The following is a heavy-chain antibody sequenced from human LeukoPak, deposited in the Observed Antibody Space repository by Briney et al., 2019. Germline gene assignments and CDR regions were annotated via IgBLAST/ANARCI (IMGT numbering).Heavy chain of an antibody. CDR1: GDSFTSYW. CDR3: ATLVGYCSAGSCYPGN. Sequence: GEPLKISCKGSGDSFTSYWICWVRQMPGKGLTWMGIVYPGDSDTRYSPSFQGKVTISADKSISTAYLQWSSLNASDTAMYYCATLVGYCSAGSCYPGNWGQGTLVTVSS. V-gene: IGHV5-51*01. J-gene: IGHJ4*02. CDR2: VYPGDSDT. D-gene: IGHD2-15*01.